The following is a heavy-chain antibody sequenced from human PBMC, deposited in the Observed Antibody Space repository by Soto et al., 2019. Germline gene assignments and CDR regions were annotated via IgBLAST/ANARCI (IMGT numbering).Heavy chain of an antibody. CDR2: MNPNSGNT. CDR3: ARGSGLGYCSGGSCSRKYYYYYYMDV. CDR1: GYTFTSYD. V-gene: IGHV1-8*01. D-gene: IGHD2-15*01. J-gene: IGHJ6*03. Sequence: ASVKVSCKASGYTFTSYDINWVRQATGQGLEWMGWMNPNSGNTGYAQKFQGRVTMTRNTSISTAYMELSSLRSEDTAVYYCARGSGLGYCSGGSCSRKYYYYYYMDVWGKGTTVTVSS.